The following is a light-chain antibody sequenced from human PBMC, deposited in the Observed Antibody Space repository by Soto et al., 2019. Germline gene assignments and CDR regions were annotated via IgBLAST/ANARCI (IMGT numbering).Light chain of an antibody. Sequence: DIQMTQSPSSLSASVGDRVTITCRASQDISNHLAWYQQKPGKVPKLLIYAASTLQSGVPSRFSGSGSGTDFTLTISSLQPEDVATYYCQKYNSAPRTFGQGTKVEIK. CDR3: QKYNSAPRT. CDR2: AAS. V-gene: IGKV1-27*01. CDR1: QDISNH. J-gene: IGKJ1*01.